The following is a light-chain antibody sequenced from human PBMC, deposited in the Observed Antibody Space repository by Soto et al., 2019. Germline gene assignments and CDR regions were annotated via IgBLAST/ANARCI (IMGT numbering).Light chain of an antibody. CDR2: EGS. CDR1: QSVSSY. CDR3: QQRNNWPWT. V-gene: IGKV3-11*01. J-gene: IGKJ1*01. Sequence: EIVWPQSPATLSFSPGQTATLSCRASQSVSSYLAWYQQKAGQAPRLLIYEGSNRATGIPTRFSGSGSGTDFTLTISGLEPEDFAVYYCQQRNNWPWTFGQGTKVDIK.